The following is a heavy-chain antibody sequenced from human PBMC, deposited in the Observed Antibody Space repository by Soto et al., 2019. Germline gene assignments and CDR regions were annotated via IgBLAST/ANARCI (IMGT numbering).Heavy chain of an antibody. CDR1: GDSISSYF. CDR2: IYYSGST. CDR3: ARLIFGVFPTPYYYYYMDV. D-gene: IGHD3-3*01. V-gene: IGHV4-59*01. J-gene: IGHJ6*03. Sequence: SETLSLTCTVSGDSISSYFWSWIRQPPGRGLEWIGYIYYSGSTNYNPSLKSRVTISVDTSKSQFSLELSSVTAADTAVYYCARLIFGVFPTPYYYYYMDVWGKGTTVTVS.